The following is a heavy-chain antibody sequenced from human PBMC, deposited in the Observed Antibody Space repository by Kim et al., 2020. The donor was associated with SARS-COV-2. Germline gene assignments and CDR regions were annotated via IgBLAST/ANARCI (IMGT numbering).Heavy chain of an antibody. V-gene: IGHV4-30-2*04. J-gene: IGHJ4*02. CDR3: ARVVGGAASNFDL. D-gene: IGHD2-2*01. Sequence: YDPSLKSRVTISVDVSKNQLSLRLTSVTATDTAIYYCARVVGGAASNFDLWGQGTLVTVSS.